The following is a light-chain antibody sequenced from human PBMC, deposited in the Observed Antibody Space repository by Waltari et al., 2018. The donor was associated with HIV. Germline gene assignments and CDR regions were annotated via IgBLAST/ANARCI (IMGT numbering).Light chain of an antibody. CDR1: SHDIGLSTL. Sequence: QSALSQPASVSGRPGQSITISCPGSSHDIGLSTLVSWYQHHPGKAPKLIIFDVDKRPSCISERFSGSKSGYTASLTISGLRTEDEADYFCSSKSTIYFGVLFGGGTTLTVL. V-gene: IGLV2-23*02. J-gene: IGLJ2*01. CDR2: DVD. CDR3: SSKSTIYFGVL.